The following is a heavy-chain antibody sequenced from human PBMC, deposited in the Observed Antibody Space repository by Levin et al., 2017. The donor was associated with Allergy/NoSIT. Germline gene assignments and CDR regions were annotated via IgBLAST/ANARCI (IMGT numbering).Heavy chain of an antibody. D-gene: IGHD3-10*01. CDR3: ARDNIGLPDAFDI. Sequence: SLKISCAASGFTFDDYAMHWVRQAPGKGLEWVSGISWNSGSRGDADSVKGRGTSSRENAKNSLYLQMNSLRTEDTALYYCARDNIGLPDAFDIWGQGTLVIVSS. J-gene: IGHJ3*02. CDR2: ISWNSGSR. V-gene: IGHV3-9*01. CDR1: GFTFDDYA.